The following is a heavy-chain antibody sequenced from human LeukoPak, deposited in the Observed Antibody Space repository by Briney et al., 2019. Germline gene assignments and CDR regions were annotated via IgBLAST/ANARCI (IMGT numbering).Heavy chain of an antibody. CDR1: GFTFSHYG. CDR2: IWSDGSDK. Sequence: GGSLRLSCAASGFTFSHYGMHWVRQTPGAGLEWVAVIWSDGSDKYYAKSVKGRFTISRDNSKNALFLQMNSLRAEDTAVYYCAKDAQRGFDYSNSLQNWGQGILVTVSS. CDR3: AKDAQRGFDYSNSLQN. J-gene: IGHJ1*01. V-gene: IGHV3-33*06. D-gene: IGHD4-11*01.